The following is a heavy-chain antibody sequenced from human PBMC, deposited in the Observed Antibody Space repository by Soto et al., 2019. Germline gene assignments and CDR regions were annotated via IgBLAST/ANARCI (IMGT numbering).Heavy chain of an antibody. D-gene: IGHD3-3*01. V-gene: IGHV4-59*01. Sequence: PSETLSLTCTVSGGSISSYYWSWIRQPPGKGLEWIGYIYYSGSTNYNPSLKSRVTISVDTSKNQFSLKLSSVTAADTAVYYCARYLYDFWSGYQNNWFDPWGQGTLVTAPQ. J-gene: IGHJ5*02. CDR2: IYYSGST. CDR1: GGSISSYY. CDR3: ARYLYDFWSGYQNNWFDP.